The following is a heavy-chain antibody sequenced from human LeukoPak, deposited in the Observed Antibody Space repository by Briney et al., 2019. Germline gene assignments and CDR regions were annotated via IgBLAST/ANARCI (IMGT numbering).Heavy chain of an antibody. CDR2: INHSGST. V-gene: IGHV4-34*01. CDR1: GGSFSGYY. Sequence: SETLSLTCAVYGGSFSGYYWSWIRQPPGKGLEWIGAINHSGSTNYNPSLKSRVTISVDTSKNQFSLKLSSVTAADTAVYYCARVGGPYYDFWSGGDYWGQGTLVTVSS. D-gene: IGHD3-3*01. J-gene: IGHJ4*02. CDR3: ARVGGPYYDFWSGGDY.